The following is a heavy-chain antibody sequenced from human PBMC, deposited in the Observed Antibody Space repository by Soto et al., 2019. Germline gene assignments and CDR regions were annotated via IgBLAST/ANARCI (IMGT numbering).Heavy chain of an antibody. CDR2: ISHSGST. CDR1: GGSISSSNW. V-gene: IGHV4-4*02. D-gene: IGHD6-19*01. CDR3: ARVAVAGTRVDS. Sequence: QVQLQESGPGLVKPSGTLSLTCAVSGGSISSSNWWSWVRQPPGKGLEWIGEISHSGSTNYNPSPERRGXXXVXXSQTQSYLKLSSVTAADTAVYYCARVAVAGTRVDSWGQGPLVTVSS. J-gene: IGHJ4*02.